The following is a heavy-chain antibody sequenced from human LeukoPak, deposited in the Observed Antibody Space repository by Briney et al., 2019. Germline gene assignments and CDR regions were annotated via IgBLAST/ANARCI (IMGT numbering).Heavy chain of an antibody. Sequence: ASVKVSCKASGGTFSSYAISWVRQAPGQGLERMGRIIPIFGTANYAQKFQGRVTITTDESTSTAYMELSSLRSEDTAVYYCARDSDDYGGNFHYYYYMDVWGKGTTVTVSS. CDR1: GGTFSSYA. CDR3: ARDSDDYGGNFHYYYYMDV. CDR2: IIPIFGTA. V-gene: IGHV1-69*05. D-gene: IGHD4-23*01. J-gene: IGHJ6*03.